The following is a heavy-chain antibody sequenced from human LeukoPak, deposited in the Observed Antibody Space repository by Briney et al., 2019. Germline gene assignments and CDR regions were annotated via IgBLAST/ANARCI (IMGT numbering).Heavy chain of an antibody. V-gene: IGHV4-4*07. Sequence: SETLSLTCTVSGGSISSYYWSWIRQPAGKGLEWIGRIYTSGSTNYNPSLKSRVTMSVDTSKNQFSLKLRSVTAADTAVYYCARDGSTVNPFDYWGQGTLVTVSS. CDR3: ARDGSTVNPFDY. D-gene: IGHD4-11*01. CDR1: GGSISSYY. J-gene: IGHJ4*02. CDR2: IYTSGST.